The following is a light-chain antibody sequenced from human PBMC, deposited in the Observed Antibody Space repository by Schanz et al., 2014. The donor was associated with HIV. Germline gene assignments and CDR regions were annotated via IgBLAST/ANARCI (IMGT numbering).Light chain of an antibody. Sequence: EIVLTQSPGTLSLSPGERATLSCRASQTVSSHFLAWYQQKPGQAPRLLIFGASNRATGIPDRFSGSGSGTDFTLTIRRLEPEDFAVYYCQQYGSSPRTFGQGTKVDMK. CDR3: QQYGSSPRT. V-gene: IGKV3-20*01. CDR2: GAS. J-gene: IGKJ1*01. CDR1: QTVSSHF.